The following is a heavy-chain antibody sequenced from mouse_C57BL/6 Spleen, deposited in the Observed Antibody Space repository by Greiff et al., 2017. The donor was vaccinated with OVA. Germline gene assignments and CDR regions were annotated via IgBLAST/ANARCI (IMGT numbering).Heavy chain of an antibody. Sequence: QVQLQQPGAELVRPGTSVKLSCKASGYTFTSYWMHWVKQRPGQGLEWIGVIDPSDSYTNYNQKFKGKATLTVDTSSSTAYMQLSSLTSEDSAVYYCARIHYAMDYWGQGTSVTVSS. J-gene: IGHJ4*01. CDR3: ARIHYAMDY. CDR2: IDPSDSYT. V-gene: IGHV1-59*01. CDR1: GYTFTSYW.